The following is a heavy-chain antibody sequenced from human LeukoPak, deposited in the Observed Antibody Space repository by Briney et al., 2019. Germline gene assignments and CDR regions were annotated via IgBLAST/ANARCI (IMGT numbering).Heavy chain of an antibody. D-gene: IGHD2-2*01. CDR1: GFTFSSYG. J-gene: IGHJ4*02. CDR3: AKGLRYCSSSSCYPNLGLFDY. V-gene: IGHV3-30*02. CDR2: IRYDESNK. Sequence: GGSLRLSCAASGFTFSSYGMHWVRQAPGKGLEWVAFIRYDESNKNYADSVKGRFTISRDNSKNTLYLQMNSLRAEDTAVYYCAKGLRYCSSSSCYPNLGLFDYWGQGTLVTVSS.